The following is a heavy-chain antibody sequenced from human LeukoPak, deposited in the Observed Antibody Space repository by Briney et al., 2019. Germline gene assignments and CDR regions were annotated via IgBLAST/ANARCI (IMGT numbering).Heavy chain of an antibody. J-gene: IGHJ6*02. CDR2: IIPIFGTA. CDR3: ASGRFYCTNGVCPSAGRYGMDV. CDR1: GYTFTSYA. Sequence: ASVKVSCKASGYTFTSYAISWVRQAPGQGLEWMGGIIPIFGTANYAQKFQGRVTITADESTSTAYMELSSLRSEDTAVYYCASGRFYCTNGVCPSAGRYGMDVWGQGTTVTVSS. D-gene: IGHD2-8*01. V-gene: IGHV1-69*13.